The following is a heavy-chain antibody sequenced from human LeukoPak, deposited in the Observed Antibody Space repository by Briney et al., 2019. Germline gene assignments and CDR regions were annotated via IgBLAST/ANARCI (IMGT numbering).Heavy chain of an antibody. CDR1: GGTFSSYA. CDR3: AREAHDYGGKLGVDY. D-gene: IGHD4-23*01. J-gene: IGHJ4*02. V-gene: IGHV1-69*04. CDR2: IIPILGIA. Sequence: GASVKVSCKASGGTFSSYAISWVRQAPGQGLEWMGRIIPILGIANYAQKFQGRVTITADKSTSTAYMELSSLRSEDTAVYYCAREAHDYGGKLGVDYWGQGTLVTVSS.